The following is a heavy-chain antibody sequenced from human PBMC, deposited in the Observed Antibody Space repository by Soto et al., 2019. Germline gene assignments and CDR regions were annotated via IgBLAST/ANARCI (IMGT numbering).Heavy chain of an antibody. Sequence: EVQLLESGGGLVQPGGSLRLSCAASGFTFSSYAMSWVCQAPGKGLEWVSAISGSGGSTYYADSVKGRFTISRDNSKNTLYLQMNSLRAEDTAVYYCAKGSSGSHMPFDIWGQGTMVTVSS. CDR2: ISGSGGST. J-gene: IGHJ3*02. CDR1: GFTFSSYA. CDR3: AKGSSGSHMPFDI. D-gene: IGHD1-26*01. V-gene: IGHV3-23*01.